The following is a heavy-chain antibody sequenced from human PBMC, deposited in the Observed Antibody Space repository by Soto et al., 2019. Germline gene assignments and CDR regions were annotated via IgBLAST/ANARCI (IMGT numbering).Heavy chain of an antibody. V-gene: IGHV1-69*13. CDR2: IIPIFGTA. J-gene: IGHJ5*02. CDR1: GGTFSSYA. Sequence: SVKVSCKASGGTFSSYAISWVRQAPGQGLEWMGGIIPIFGTANYAQKFQGRVTITADESTSTAYMELSSLRSEDTAVYYCARAEDQLLWPAFSPWGQGALVTVSS. D-gene: IGHD2-2*01. CDR3: ARAEDQLLWPAFSP.